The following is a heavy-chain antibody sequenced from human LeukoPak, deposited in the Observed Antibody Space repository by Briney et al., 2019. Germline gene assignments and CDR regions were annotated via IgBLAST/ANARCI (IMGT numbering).Heavy chain of an antibody. CDR2: TTSSSSYI. Sequence: GGSLGLSCAASGFTFSSYNMNWVRQAPGKGLEWVSSTTSSSSYIYYADSVKGRFTISRDNAKNSLYLQMNSLRAEDTAVYYCARGGSSLAFDYWGQGTLVTVSS. CDR1: GFTFSSYN. CDR3: ARGGSSLAFDY. V-gene: IGHV3-21*01. J-gene: IGHJ4*02. D-gene: IGHD6-6*01.